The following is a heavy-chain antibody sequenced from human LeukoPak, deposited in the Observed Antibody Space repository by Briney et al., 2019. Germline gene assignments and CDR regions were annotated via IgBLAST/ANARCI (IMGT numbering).Heavy chain of an antibody. CDR3: AREVYYDILTGYSSDAFDI. J-gene: IGHJ3*02. Sequence: ASVKVSCTASGYTFTGYYMHWVRQAPGQGLEWMGWINPNSGGTNYAQKFQGRVTMTRDTSISTAYMELSRLRSDDTAVYYCAREVYYDILTGYSSDAFDIWGQGTMVTVSS. CDR1: GYTFTGYY. CDR2: INPNSGGT. D-gene: IGHD3-9*01. V-gene: IGHV1-2*02.